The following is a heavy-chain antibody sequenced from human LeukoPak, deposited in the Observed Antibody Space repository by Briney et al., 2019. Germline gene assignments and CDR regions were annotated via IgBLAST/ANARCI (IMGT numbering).Heavy chain of an antibody. V-gene: IGHV4-4*07. Sequence: PSETLSLICSVSGGSISGYYWTWLRQPAGKGLEGIGRVYTSGSTHYNPSLKTRLTMSVDTSKNQFSLKLSSVTAADTAVYYCARLITGTTTAFDIWGQGTMVTVSS. CDR3: ARLITGTTTAFDI. D-gene: IGHD1-7*01. J-gene: IGHJ3*02. CDR1: GGSISGYY. CDR2: VYTSGST.